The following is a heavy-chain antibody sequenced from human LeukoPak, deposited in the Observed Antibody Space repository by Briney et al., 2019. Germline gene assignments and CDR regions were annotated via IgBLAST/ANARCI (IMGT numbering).Heavy chain of an antibody. D-gene: IGHD5-12*01. V-gene: IGHV4-59*01. Sequence: SETLSLTCTVSGGSISSYYWSWIRQPPGKGLEWIGYIYYSGSTNYNPSLKSRVTISVDTSKNQFSLKLSSVTAADTAVYYCARVVGGGSGYDHYYYYYGMDVWGQGTTVTVSS. J-gene: IGHJ6*02. CDR1: GGSISSYY. CDR3: ARVVGGGSGYDHYYYYYGMDV. CDR2: IYYSGST.